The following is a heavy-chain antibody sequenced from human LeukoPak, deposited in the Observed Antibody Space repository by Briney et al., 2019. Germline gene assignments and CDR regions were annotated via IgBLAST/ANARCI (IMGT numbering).Heavy chain of an antibody. CDR3: AKGGPFGYCSGGSCYSLYFDY. CDR1: GFTFSSYA. CDR2: ISGSGGST. D-gene: IGHD2-15*01. Sequence: GGSLRLSCAASGFTFSSYAMSWVRQAPGKGLEWVSAISGSGGSTYYADSVKGRFTISRDYSKNTLYLQMNSLRAEDTAVYYCAKGGPFGYCSGGSCYSLYFDYWGQGTLVTVCS. J-gene: IGHJ4*02. V-gene: IGHV3-23*01.